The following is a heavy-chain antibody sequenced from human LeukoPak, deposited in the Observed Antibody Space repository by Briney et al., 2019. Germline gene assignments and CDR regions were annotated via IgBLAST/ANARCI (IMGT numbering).Heavy chain of an antibody. D-gene: IGHD2-8*01. J-gene: IGHJ4*02. CDR1: GVSISGHY. V-gene: IGHV4-59*08. Sequence: SETLSLTCTLSGVSISGHYWSWLRQSPGKGLEWVAYIYNSGSTNYNNYNPSLKSRVIMSMDTSKNQLSLIVRSVTAADTAVYYCARHTTGRALGDFDYWGQGTLVTVSA. CDR3: ARHTTGRALGDFDY. CDR2: IYNSGSTNYN.